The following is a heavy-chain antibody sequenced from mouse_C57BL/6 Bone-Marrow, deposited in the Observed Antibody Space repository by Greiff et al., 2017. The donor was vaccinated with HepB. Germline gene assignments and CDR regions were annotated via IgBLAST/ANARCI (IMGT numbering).Heavy chain of an antibody. Sequence: EVKVEESGAELVKPGASVKLSCTASGFNIKDYYMHWVKQRTEQGLEWIGRIDPEDGETKYAPKFQGKATITADTSSNTAYLQLSSLTSEDTAVYYCARERGTTAVEDWYFDVWGTGTTVTVSS. J-gene: IGHJ1*03. D-gene: IGHD1-1*01. V-gene: IGHV14-2*01. CDR1: GFNIKDYY. CDR3: ARERGTTAVEDWYFDV. CDR2: IDPEDGET.